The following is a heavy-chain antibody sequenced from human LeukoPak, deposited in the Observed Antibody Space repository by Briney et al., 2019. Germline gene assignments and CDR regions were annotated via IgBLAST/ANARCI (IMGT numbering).Heavy chain of an antibody. CDR1: GFTFSSYG. Sequence: PGGSLRLSCAASGFTFSSYGMHWVRQAPGKGLEWVAFIRYDGSNKYYADSVKGRFTISRDNSKNTLYLQMNSLRAEDTAVYYCARTGQYCSGGTCYSGQFDFWGQGTLVTVSS. CDR2: IRYDGSNK. D-gene: IGHD2-15*01. V-gene: IGHV3-30*02. J-gene: IGHJ4*02. CDR3: ARTGQYCSGGTCYSGQFDF.